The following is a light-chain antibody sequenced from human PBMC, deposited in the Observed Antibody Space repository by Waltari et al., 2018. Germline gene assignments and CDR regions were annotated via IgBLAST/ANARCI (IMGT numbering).Light chain of an antibody. V-gene: IGLV2-23*02. Sequence: QSALTQPAAVSGSPGQSVTISCIGASSDIGRYDIVSWYQQHPGNAPKLVISDVSKRPSGVSDRFSGPKSGDTASLTISGLQFEDEADYYCCSYAGNYVWVFGGGTRLTVL. CDR2: DVS. J-gene: IGLJ3*02. CDR1: SSDIGRYDI. CDR3: CSYAGNYVWV.